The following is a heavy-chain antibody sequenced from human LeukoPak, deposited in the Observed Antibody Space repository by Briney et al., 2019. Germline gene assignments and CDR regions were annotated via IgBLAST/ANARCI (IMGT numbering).Heavy chain of an antibody. CDR3: ARDTFPIWYSSGKNWFDP. D-gene: IGHD6-19*01. Sequence: AGGSLRLSCAASGFTFSSYGMHWVRQAPGKGLEWVAVIWYDGSNKYYADSVKGRFTVSRDNSKNTLYLQMNSLRAEDTAVYYCARDTFPIWYSSGKNWFDPWGQGTLVTVSS. CDR2: IWYDGSNK. CDR1: GFTFSSYG. V-gene: IGHV3-33*01. J-gene: IGHJ5*02.